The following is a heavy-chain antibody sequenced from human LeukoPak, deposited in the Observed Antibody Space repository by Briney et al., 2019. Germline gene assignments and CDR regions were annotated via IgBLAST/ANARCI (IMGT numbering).Heavy chain of an antibody. J-gene: IGHJ5*02. V-gene: IGHV3-30-3*01. Sequence: GGSLRLSCAASGFTFSSYAMHWVRQAPGKGLEWVAVISYDGSNKYYVDSVKGRFTISRDNSKNTLYLQMNSLRAEDTAVYYCERSIMIFGVARGLGDWFDPWGQGILVTVSS. D-gene: IGHD3-3*01. CDR1: GFTFSSYA. CDR2: ISYDGSNK. CDR3: ERSIMIFGVARGLGDWFDP.